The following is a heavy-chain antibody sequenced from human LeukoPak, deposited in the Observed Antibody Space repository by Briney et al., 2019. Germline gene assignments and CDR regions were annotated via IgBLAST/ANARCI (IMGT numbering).Heavy chain of an antibody. V-gene: IGHV3-23*01. D-gene: IGHD3-10*01. J-gene: IGHJ4*02. Sequence: GGSLRLSCAASGFTFSSYGMSWVRQAPGKGLEWVSAISGSGGSTYYADSVKGRFTISRDNSKNTLYLQMNSLRAEDTAVYYCAKGVDYYGSGSYDYWGQGTLVTVSS. CDR2: ISGSGGST. CDR3: AKGVDYYGSGSYDY. CDR1: GFTFSSYG.